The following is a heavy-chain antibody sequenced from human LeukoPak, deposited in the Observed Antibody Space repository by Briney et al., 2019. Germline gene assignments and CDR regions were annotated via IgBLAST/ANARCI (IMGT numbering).Heavy chain of an antibody. D-gene: IGHD1-26*01. CDR1: GGTFSSYA. CDR2: INPNSGGT. Sequence: GASVKVSCKASGGTFSSYAISWVRQAPGQGLEWMGWINPNSGGTNYAQKFQGRVTMTRDTSISTAYMELSRLRSDDTAVYYCARGIGGLDAFDIWGQGTMVTVSS. CDR3: ARGIGGLDAFDI. J-gene: IGHJ3*02. V-gene: IGHV1-2*02.